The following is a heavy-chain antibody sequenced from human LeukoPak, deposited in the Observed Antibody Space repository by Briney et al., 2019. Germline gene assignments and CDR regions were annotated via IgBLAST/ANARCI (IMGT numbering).Heavy chain of an antibody. CDR1: GGSISSGSYS. J-gene: IGHJ4*02. Sequence: PSQTLSLTCTVSGGSISSGSYSWSWIRQPAGKGLEWIGRIYTSGSTNYNPSLKSRVTISVDTSKNQFSLKLSSVTAADTAVYYCARGFGYSKLYFDYWGQGTLVTVSS. CDR2: IYTSGST. D-gene: IGHD3-22*01. V-gene: IGHV4-61*02. CDR3: ARGFGYSKLYFDY.